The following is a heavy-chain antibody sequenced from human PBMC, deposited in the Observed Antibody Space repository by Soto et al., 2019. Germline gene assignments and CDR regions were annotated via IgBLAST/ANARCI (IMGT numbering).Heavy chain of an antibody. CDR1: GGSISSGGYY. CDR2: IYYSGST. D-gene: IGHD4-17*01. CDR3: ARDSPDYGDYFDY. V-gene: IGHV4-31*03. Sequence: QVQLQESGPGLVKPSQTLSLTCTVSGGSISSGGYYWSWIRQHPGKGLEWIGYIYYSGSTYYNPSLKSRVTISVDPSKNQFSLKLSSVTAADTAVYYCARDSPDYGDYFDYWGQGTLVTVSS. J-gene: IGHJ4*02.